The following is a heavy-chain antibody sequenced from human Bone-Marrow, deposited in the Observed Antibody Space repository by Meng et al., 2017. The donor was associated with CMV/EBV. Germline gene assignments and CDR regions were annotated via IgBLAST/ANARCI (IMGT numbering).Heavy chain of an antibody. CDR3: ARSIWSGYSSFEP. J-gene: IGHJ5*02. D-gene: IGHD3-3*01. CDR2: MNPDSGNT. V-gene: IGHV1-8*01. Sequence: ASVKVSCKASEYTFTRYDINWVRQAIGQGLEWMGWMNPDSGNTAYAQKFQGRVTMTRDTSTSTAYMELRSLKSEDTAVYYCARSIWSGYSSFEPWGQGTLVTVSS. CDR1: EYTFTRYD.